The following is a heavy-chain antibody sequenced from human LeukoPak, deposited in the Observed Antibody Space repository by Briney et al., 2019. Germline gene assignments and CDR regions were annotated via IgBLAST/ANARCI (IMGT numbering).Heavy chain of an antibody. CDR3: ASSPYDLWSGYCVFDP. V-gene: IGHV4-59*01. Sequence: SETLSLTCTVSGGSISSYYWSWIRRPPGKGLEWIGYIYYSGSTNYNPSLKSRVTISVDTSKNQFSLKLSSVTAADTAVYYCASSPYDLWSGYCVFDPWGQGTLVTVSS. J-gene: IGHJ5*02. D-gene: IGHD3-3*01. CDR1: GGSISSYY. CDR2: IYYSGST.